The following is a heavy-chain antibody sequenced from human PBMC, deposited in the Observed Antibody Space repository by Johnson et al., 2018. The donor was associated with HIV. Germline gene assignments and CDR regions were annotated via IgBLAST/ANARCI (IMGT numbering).Heavy chain of an antibody. V-gene: IGHV3-23*04. CDR1: GFTFSSYA. Sequence: VQLVESGGGLVQPGGSLRLSCAASGFTFSSYAMSWVRQAPGKGLEWVSAISGGGGSTYYVASVKGRFTISRDNAKNTLYLQMNSLRAEDTAVYYCAKDSIEWELRAFDIWGQGTMVTVSS. CDR3: AKDSIEWELRAFDI. D-gene: IGHD1-26*01. CDR2: ISGGGGST. J-gene: IGHJ3*02.